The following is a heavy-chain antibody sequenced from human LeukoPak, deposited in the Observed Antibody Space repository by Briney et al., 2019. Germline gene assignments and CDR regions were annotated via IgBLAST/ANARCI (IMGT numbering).Heavy chain of an antibody. V-gene: IGHV1-69*13. J-gene: IGHJ4*02. CDR2: IIPIFGTA. CDR3: ASSWDQNRLYSGYDFLCVDY. D-gene: IGHD5-12*01. CDR1: GGTFSSYA. Sequence: SVKVSCKASGGTFSSYAISWVRQAPGQGLEWMGGIIPIFGTANYAQKFQGRVTITADESTSTAYMELSSLRSEDTVVYYCASSWDQNRLYSGYDFLCVDYWGQGTLVTVSS.